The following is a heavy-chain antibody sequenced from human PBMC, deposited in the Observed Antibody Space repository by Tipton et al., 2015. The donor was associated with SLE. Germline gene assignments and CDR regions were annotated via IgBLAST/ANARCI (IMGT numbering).Heavy chain of an antibody. CDR1: GFTFSSYS. D-gene: IGHD1-1*01. CDR2: ISSSSSTI. CDR3: ARDWNDVGFDY. V-gene: IGHV3-48*01. Sequence: SPRLSCAASGFTFSSYSMNWVRQAPGKGLEWVSYISSSSSTIYYADSVKGRFTISRDNAKNSLYLQMNSLRAEDTAVYYCARDWNDVGFDYWGQGTLVTVSS. J-gene: IGHJ4*02.